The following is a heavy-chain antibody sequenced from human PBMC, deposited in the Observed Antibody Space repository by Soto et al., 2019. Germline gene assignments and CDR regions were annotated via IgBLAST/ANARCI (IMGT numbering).Heavy chain of an antibody. CDR3: ARDPGNSGYGMDV. J-gene: IGHJ6*02. D-gene: IGHD3-10*01. V-gene: IGHV3-48*01. CDR2: IGSHTTTI. Sequence: GGSLRLSCAASGFSFSTYSMNWVRQAPGKGLEWVSFIGSHTTTIYYADSVKGRFTISRDNAKNTLYLQMNTLRAEDTAVYYCARDPGNSGYGMDVWGQGTTVTVSS. CDR1: GFSFSTYS.